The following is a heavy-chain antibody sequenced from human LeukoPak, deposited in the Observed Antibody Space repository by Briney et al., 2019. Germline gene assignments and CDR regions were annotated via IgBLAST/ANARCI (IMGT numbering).Heavy chain of an antibody. CDR1: GFTFSNYG. D-gene: IGHD1-26*01. V-gene: IGHV3-23*01. CDR2: ISGNSDTT. Sequence: GGSLRLSCAASGFTFSNYGMNWVRQAPGKGLEWVSVISGNSDTTYYADSMKGRFTISRDNSKNTLYLQMNSLRVEDTAVYYCAKEGIKESPREFDYWGQGSLVTVSS. CDR3: AKEGIKESPREFDY. J-gene: IGHJ4*02.